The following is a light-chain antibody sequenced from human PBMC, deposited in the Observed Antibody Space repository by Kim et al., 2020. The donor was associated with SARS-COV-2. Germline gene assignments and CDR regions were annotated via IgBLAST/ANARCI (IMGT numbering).Light chain of an antibody. CDR1: QSVLYSSKNKNY. Sequence: ATINCKSSQSVLYSSKNKNYLAWYQQKPGQPPKLLIAWESTRESGVPDRFSGGGSGTDFTLTISSLQAEDVAVYYCQQYYSTPRTFGQGTKVDIK. CDR2: WES. J-gene: IGKJ1*01. V-gene: IGKV4-1*01. CDR3: QQYYSTPRT.